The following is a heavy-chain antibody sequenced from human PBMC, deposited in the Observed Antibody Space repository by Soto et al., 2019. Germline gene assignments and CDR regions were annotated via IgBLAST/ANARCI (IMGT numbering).Heavy chain of an antibody. CDR3: ARRDYAIDS. D-gene: IGHD4-17*01. CDR1: GDSVTTGSYY. CDR2: IYYSGST. Sequence: QLQESGPGLVKPSETLSLTCKVSGDSVTTGSYYWTWIRQPPGKGLEWIGYIYYSGSTNYNPSLESRATIFAAKSGSHFSLNPTSVTADDTAVYYCARRDYAIDSWGPGTLVTVSS. V-gene: IGHV4-61*03. J-gene: IGHJ4*02.